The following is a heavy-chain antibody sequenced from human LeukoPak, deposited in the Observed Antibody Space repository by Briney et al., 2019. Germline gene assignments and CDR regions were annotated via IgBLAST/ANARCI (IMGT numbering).Heavy chain of an antibody. D-gene: IGHD5-18*01. J-gene: IGHJ4*02. CDR3: ARRASTERGHSYGLDY. V-gene: IGHV3-9*01. CDR2: ISWNSGSI. Sequence: PPGGSLRLSCAASGFTFDDYAMHWVRQAPGKGLEWVSGISWNSGSIGYADSVKGRFTISRDNARRSLFLQMNSLRAEDTAVYYCARRASTERGHSYGLDYWGQGTLVTVSS. CDR1: GFTFDDYA.